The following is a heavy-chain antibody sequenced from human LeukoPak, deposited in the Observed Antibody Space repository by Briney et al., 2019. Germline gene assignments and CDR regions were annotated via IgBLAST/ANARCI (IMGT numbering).Heavy chain of an antibody. CDR3: ASHSEYSSSWSYYYYYYMDV. J-gene: IGHJ6*03. V-gene: IGHV1-2*02. CDR2: INPNSGGT. Sequence: ASVKVSCKASGYTFTGYYMHWVRQAPGQGLEWMGWINPNSGGTNYAQKFQGRVTMTRDTSISTAYMELSRLRSDDTAVYYCASHSEYSSSWSYYYYYYMDVWGKGTTVTVSS. D-gene: IGHD6-13*01. CDR1: GYTFTGYY.